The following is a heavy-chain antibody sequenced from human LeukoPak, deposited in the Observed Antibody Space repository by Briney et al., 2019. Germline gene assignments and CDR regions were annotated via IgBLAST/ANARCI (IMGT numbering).Heavy chain of an antibody. CDR1: GGSISSYY. V-gene: IGHV4-59*01. CDR2: IYYSGST. Sequence: SETLSLTCTVSGGSISSYYRSWIRQPPGKGLEWIWYIYYSGSTNYNPSLKSRVTISVDTSKNQFSLKLSSVTAADTAVYYCARDPIDSSGYYYWYFDLWGRGTLVTVSS. J-gene: IGHJ2*01. D-gene: IGHD3-22*01. CDR3: ARDPIDSSGYYYWYFDL.